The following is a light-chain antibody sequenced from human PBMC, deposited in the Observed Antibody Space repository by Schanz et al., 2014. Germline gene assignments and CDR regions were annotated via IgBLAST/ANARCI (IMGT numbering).Light chain of an antibody. Sequence: EIVLTQSPATLSLSPGERATLSCRASQSVSSYLAWYQQKPGQAPRLLINGASSRATGIPDRFSGSGSGTDFTLTISRLEPEDFAVYYCQQYGNSPLGTFGQGTEVEIK. J-gene: IGKJ1*01. CDR3: QQYGNSPLGT. V-gene: IGKV3-20*01. CDR2: GAS. CDR1: QSVSSY.